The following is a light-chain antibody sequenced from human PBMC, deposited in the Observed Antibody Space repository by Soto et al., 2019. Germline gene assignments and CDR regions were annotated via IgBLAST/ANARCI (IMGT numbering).Light chain of an antibody. J-gene: IGLJ2*01. CDR2: DVS. V-gene: IGLV2-14*01. CDR3: SSYTRSSTLHVV. Sequence: QSVLTQPASVSGSPGQSITISCTGTSSAVGGYNYVSWYQQHPGKAPKLMIYDVSNRPSGVSNRFSGSKSGNTASLTISGLQAEDEADYYCSSYTRSSTLHVVFAGGTKLTVL. CDR1: SSAVGGYNY.